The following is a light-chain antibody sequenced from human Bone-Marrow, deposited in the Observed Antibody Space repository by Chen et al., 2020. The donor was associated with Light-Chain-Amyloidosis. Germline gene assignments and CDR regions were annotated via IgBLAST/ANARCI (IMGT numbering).Light chain of an antibody. CDR2: SND. J-gene: IGLJ3*02. CDR1: YSNFGSNT. Sequence: QSVLTQPSSASVTPGPQVTISCSGSYSNFGSNTVSWYQHLPGTAPNLLMYSNDQRPSWVPDRFSGSKAGTSASLANSGLQSEDEADYYCAAWDNNMNGWVFGGGTKLTVL. CDR3: AAWDNNMNGWV. V-gene: IGLV1-44*01.